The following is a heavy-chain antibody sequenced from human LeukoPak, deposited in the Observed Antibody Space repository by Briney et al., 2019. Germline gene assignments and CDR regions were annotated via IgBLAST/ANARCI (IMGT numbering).Heavy chain of an antibody. J-gene: IGHJ4*02. Sequence: PGGSLRLSCAASGFTFSSYSMNWVRQAPGKGLEWVSSISSDSNYVHYADSVKGRFAISRDNSKNTLYLQMNSLRAEDTAVYYCARDGADSSGWYTVDYWGQGTLVTVSS. CDR2: ISSDSNYV. CDR1: GFTFSSYS. V-gene: IGHV3-21*01. CDR3: ARDGADSSGWYTVDY. D-gene: IGHD6-19*01.